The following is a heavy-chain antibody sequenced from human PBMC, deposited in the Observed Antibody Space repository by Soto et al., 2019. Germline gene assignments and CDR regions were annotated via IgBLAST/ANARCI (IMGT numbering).Heavy chain of an antibody. V-gene: IGHV3-30*18. J-gene: IGHJ4*02. CDR2: ISYDGTNK. D-gene: IGHD5-12*01. CDR3: AKDPPRGGYGTHDY. Sequence: QVQLVESGGGVVQPGRSLRLSCAASGFTFSNYGMHWVRQAPGKGLEWVAVISYDGTNKYYVDSVKGRFTISRDNSKNKLYLQMNSLSAEDSAMYYCAKDPPRGGYGTHDYWGQGTLVTVSS. CDR1: GFTFSNYG.